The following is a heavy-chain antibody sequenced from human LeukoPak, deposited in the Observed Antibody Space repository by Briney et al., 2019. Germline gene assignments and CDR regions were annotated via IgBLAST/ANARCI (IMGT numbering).Heavy chain of an antibody. CDR3: ARHRTYYDFWSGYLIDY. V-gene: IGHV5-51*01. Sequence: GESLKISCKGSGYSFTSYWIGWVRQTPGKGLEWMGIIYPGDSDTRYSPSFQGQVTISADKSISTAYLQWSSLKASDTAMYYCARHRTYYDFWSGYLIDYWGQGTLVTVSS. D-gene: IGHD3-3*01. CDR2: IYPGDSDT. CDR1: GYSFTSYW. J-gene: IGHJ4*02.